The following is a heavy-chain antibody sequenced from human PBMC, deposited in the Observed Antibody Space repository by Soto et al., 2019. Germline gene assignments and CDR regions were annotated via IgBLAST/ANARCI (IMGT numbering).Heavy chain of an antibody. Sequence: ASVKVSCKASGYTFTSYAMHWVRQAPGQRLEWTGWINAGNGNTKYSQKFQGRVTITRDTSASTAYMELSSLRSEDTAVYYCTRVAIIPRVYYYYMDVWGKGTTVTVSS. D-gene: IGHD3-9*01. V-gene: IGHV1-3*01. CDR1: GYTFTSYA. CDR2: INAGNGNT. J-gene: IGHJ6*03. CDR3: TRVAIIPRVYYYYMDV.